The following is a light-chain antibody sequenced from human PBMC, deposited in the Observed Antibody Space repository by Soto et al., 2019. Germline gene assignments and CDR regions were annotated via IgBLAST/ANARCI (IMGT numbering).Light chain of an antibody. J-gene: IGKJ5*01. CDR3: QQYGSSPAFT. CDR2: DAS. CDR1: RSVRTNY. Sequence: EVVLTQSPETLSLSPGARATLSCRASRSVRTNYLAWYQVRPGRAPRLLIYDASTKATAIPDTISGGGAATDFTLTISRLEPEDLAVYDCQQYGSSPAFTFGQGTRLEIK. V-gene: IGKV3-20*01.